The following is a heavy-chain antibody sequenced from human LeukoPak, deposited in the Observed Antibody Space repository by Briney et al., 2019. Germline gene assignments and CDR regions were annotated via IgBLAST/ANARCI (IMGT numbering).Heavy chain of an antibody. CDR3: ARDPTSLLYSSSFYYFDY. V-gene: IGHV4-59*01. J-gene: IGHJ4*02. CDR2: IYYSGST. CDR1: GGSISSYY. D-gene: IGHD6-13*01. Sequence: SETLSLTCTVSGGSISSYYWSWLRQPPGKGLEWIGYIYYSGSTNYNPSLKSRVTISVDTSKNQFSLKLSSVTAADTAVYYCARDPTSLLYSSSFYYFDYWGQGTLVTVSS.